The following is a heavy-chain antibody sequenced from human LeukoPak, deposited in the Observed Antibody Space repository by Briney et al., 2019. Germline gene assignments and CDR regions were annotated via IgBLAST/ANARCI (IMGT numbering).Heavy chain of an antibody. CDR2: IYPGDSDT. CDR1: GYSFTSYW. V-gene: IGHV5-51*01. Sequence: GESLKISCKGSGYSFTSYWIGWVRQMPGKGLEWMGIIYPGDSDTRYSPSFQGQVTISADKSISTAYLQWSSLKASDTAMYYCAKLSPQRQWLVRGWFDPWGQGTLVTVSS. J-gene: IGHJ5*02. CDR3: AKLSPQRQWLVRGWFDP. D-gene: IGHD6-19*01.